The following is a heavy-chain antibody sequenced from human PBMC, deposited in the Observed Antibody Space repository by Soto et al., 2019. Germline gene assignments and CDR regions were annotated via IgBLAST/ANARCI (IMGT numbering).Heavy chain of an antibody. CDR3: ASLPVVVAATGWFDS. CDR2: IYYSGST. CDR1: GGSISSGDYY. D-gene: IGHD2-15*01. J-gene: IGHJ5*01. V-gene: IGHV4-30-4*01. Sequence: QVQLQESGPGLVKPSQTLSLTCTVSGGSISSGDYYWSWIRQPPGKGLEWIGYIYYSGSTYYNPSLKSRVTISVDTSKNQFSLKLSSVTAADTAVYYCASLPVVVAATGWFDSWGQGTLVTVSS.